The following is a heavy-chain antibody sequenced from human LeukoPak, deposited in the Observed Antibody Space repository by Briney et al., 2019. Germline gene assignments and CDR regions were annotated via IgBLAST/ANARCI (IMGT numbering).Heavy chain of an antibody. D-gene: IGHD4-17*01. J-gene: IGHJ3*02. CDR1: GYTFTSYD. CDR2: MNPNSGNT. CDR3: ARDDYGDYQFAFDI. V-gene: IGHV1-8*01. Sequence: ASVKVSCKASGYTFTSYDINWVRQATGQGLEWMGWMNPNSGNTGYAQKFQGRVTMTRNTSINTAYMELSSLRSEDTAVYYCARDDYGDYQFAFDIWGQGTMVTVSS.